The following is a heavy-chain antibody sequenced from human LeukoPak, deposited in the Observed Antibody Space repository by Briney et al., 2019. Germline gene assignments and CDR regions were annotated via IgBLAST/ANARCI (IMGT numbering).Heavy chain of an antibody. Sequence: GGSLRLSCAASGFTFSTYWMSWVRQAPGKGLEWVANIKQDGSETYYVGSVKGRFTISRDNAKNSLYLQMNSLRAEDTAVYYCARDGYYYDILTGYNKIERGTFDYWGQGTLVTVSS. D-gene: IGHD3-9*01. V-gene: IGHV3-7*01. CDR3: ARDGYYYDILTGYNKIERGTFDY. J-gene: IGHJ4*02. CDR1: GFTFSTYW. CDR2: IKQDGSET.